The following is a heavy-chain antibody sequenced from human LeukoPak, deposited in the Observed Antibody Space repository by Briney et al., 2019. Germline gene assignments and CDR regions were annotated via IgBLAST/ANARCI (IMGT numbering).Heavy chain of an antibody. Sequence: PSETLSLTCTVSGGSISSGSYYWSWIRQPAGKGLEWIGRIYTSGSTNYNPSLKSRVTISVDTSKNQFSLKLSSVTAADTAVYYCARAVGYCSSTSSYVGGSWFDPWGQGTLVTVSS. CDR1: GGSISSGSYY. CDR3: ARAVGYCSSTSSYVGGSWFDP. J-gene: IGHJ5*02. V-gene: IGHV4-61*02. CDR2: IYTSGST. D-gene: IGHD2-2*01.